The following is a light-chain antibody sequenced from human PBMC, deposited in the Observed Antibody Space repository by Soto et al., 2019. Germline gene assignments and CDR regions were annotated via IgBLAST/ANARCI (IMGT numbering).Light chain of an antibody. CDR2: DAS. V-gene: IGKV3-11*01. Sequence: EIVLTQSPATLSLSAGERVTLSCRASQNVGGYLAWYQQRPGQAPRLLIYDASNRATGIPARFSDSRSGTDFSLTISRLEPEDLAVYYCQQRSAWPLTFGGGTEVEIK. CDR1: QNVGGY. CDR3: QQRSAWPLT. J-gene: IGKJ4*01.